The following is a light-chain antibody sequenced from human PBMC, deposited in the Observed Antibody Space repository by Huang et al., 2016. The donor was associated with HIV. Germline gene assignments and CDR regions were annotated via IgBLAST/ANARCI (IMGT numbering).Light chain of an antibody. Sequence: EIVMTQSPATLSVFPGERAPLSCRASQSVSSNLAWYQKKPGQAPRLLIYGASTRATGIPARFSGSGSGTEFTLTISSLQSEDFAVYYCQQYNDWPLFTFGPGTKVDIK. CDR3: QQYNDWPLFT. V-gene: IGKV3-15*01. CDR1: QSVSSN. CDR2: GAS. J-gene: IGKJ3*01.